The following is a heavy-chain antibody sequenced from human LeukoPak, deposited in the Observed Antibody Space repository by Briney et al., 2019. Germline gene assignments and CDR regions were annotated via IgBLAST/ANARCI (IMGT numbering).Heavy chain of an antibody. CDR2: ISGRGDTT. D-gene: IGHD6-19*01. CDR3: AKGSSGWSLRGDYFDY. Sequence: QPGGSLRLSCAASGFEFNVYGMNWVRQAPGKGLEWVSSISGRGDTTSYADSVKGRFIISRDNSKNTLYLQMNSLRAEDTALYYCAKGSSGWSLRGDYFDYWGQGTLVTVSS. V-gene: IGHV3-23*01. CDR1: GFEFNVYG. J-gene: IGHJ4*02.